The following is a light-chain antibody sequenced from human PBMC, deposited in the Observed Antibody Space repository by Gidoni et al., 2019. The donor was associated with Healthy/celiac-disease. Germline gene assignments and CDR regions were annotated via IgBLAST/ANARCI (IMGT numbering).Light chain of an antibody. J-gene: IGKJ5*01. Sequence: EIVLTQSPGTLSLSPGERATLSCRASQSVSSSYLDWYQQKPGQAPRLLIYGASSRATGIPDRFSGSGSGTDFTLTISRLEPEDFAVYYCQQYGSSPITFXXXTRLEIK. CDR2: GAS. CDR1: QSVSSSY. CDR3: QQYGSSPIT. V-gene: IGKV3-20*01.